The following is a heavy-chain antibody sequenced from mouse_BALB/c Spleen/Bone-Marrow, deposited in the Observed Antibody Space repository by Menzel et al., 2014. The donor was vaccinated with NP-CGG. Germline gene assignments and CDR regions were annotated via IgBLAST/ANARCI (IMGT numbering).Heavy chain of an antibody. CDR2: IDPANGNT. V-gene: IGHV14-3*02. Sequence: EVKLEESGAELVKPGASVKLSCTASGSNIKDTYMHWVKQRPEQGLVWIGRIDPANGNTKYDPKFQGKATITADTSSNTAYLQLSSLTSEDTAVYYCASYYYGSSRFAYWGQGTLVTVSA. J-gene: IGHJ3*01. D-gene: IGHD1-1*01. CDR3: ASYYYGSSRFAY. CDR1: GSNIKDTY.